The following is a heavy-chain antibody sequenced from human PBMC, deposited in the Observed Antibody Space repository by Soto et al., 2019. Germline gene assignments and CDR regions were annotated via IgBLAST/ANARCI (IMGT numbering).Heavy chain of an antibody. CDR2: IIPIFGTA. CDR3: ARDFSSSGYHDAFDI. D-gene: IGHD3-22*01. Sequence: SVKVSCKASGGTFSSYAISWVRQAPGQGLGWMGGIIPIFGTANYAQKFQGRVTITADESTSTAYMELSSLRSEDTAVYYCARDFSSSGYHDAFDIWGQGTMVTVSS. V-gene: IGHV1-69*13. J-gene: IGHJ3*02. CDR1: GGTFSSYA.